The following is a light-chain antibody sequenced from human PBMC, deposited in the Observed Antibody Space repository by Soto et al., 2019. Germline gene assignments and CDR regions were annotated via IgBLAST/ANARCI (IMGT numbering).Light chain of an antibody. CDR3: SAYAGSSNGV. CDR2: EVS. J-gene: IGLJ1*01. V-gene: IGLV2-8*01. Sequence: QSALTQPPSASGSPGQSVTISCTGTSSDVGGYNFVSWYQQHPGKAPKLIISEVSKRPSGVPDRFSGSKSGNTASLTVSGLQAEDEADHYCSAYAGSSNGVFGTGTKLTVL. CDR1: SSDVGGYNF.